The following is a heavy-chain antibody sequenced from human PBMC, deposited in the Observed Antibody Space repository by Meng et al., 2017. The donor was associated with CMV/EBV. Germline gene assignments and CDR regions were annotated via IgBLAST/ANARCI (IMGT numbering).Heavy chain of an antibody. Sequence: GGSLRLSCAASGFTFSSYAMSWVRQAPGKGLEWVSAISGSGGSTYYADSVKGRFTISRDNAKNSLYLQMNSLRAEDTAVYYCARAPGSYYDYWGQGTLVTVSS. V-gene: IGHV3-23*01. CDR1: GFTFSSYA. CDR3: ARAPGSYYDY. J-gene: IGHJ4*02. CDR2: ISGSGGST. D-gene: IGHD1-26*01.